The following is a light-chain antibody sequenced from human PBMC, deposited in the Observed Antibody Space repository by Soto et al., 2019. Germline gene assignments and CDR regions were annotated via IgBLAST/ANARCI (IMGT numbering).Light chain of an antibody. Sequence: EIVLTQSPATPSLSPGERATLSCRASQSLSSNFLAWYQQKPGQPPRLLIYDSSTRATGFPDRFSGSGSGTDFTLTISRLEPEDFAVYYCQQYTDWPLTFGQGTKVDIK. J-gene: IGKJ1*01. CDR3: QQYTDWPLT. CDR1: QSLSSNF. V-gene: IGKV3D-20*02. CDR2: DSS.